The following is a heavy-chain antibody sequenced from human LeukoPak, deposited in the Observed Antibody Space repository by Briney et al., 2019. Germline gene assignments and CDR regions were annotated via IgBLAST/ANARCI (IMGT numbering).Heavy chain of an antibody. Sequence: PSETLSLTCTVSGGSISSYYWSWLRQPPGKGLEWVGHMYYRGNTFYNPSLKSRVTISVDTSKNQFSLKLRSVTAADTAVYYCARLYGNYQNYFDYWGQGTLVTVSS. CDR1: GGSISSYY. V-gene: IGHV4-59*12. J-gene: IGHJ4*02. CDR2: MYYRGNT. CDR3: ARLYGNYQNYFDY. D-gene: IGHD1-7*01.